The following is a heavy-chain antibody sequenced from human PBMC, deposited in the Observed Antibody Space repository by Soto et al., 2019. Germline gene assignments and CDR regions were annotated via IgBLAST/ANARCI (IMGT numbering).Heavy chain of an antibody. V-gene: IGHV1-2*02. CDR1: GYTFTGHY. CDR3: GRGRSGQILLFY. D-gene: IGHD6-25*01. J-gene: IGHJ4*02. CDR2: IGPETGAT. Sequence: ASVKVSCKASGYTFTGHYIHWVRQAPEQGPEWMGEIGPETGATRYAQKFRGRVTMTRDMSITTVYMELNNLSPDDTAVYYCGRGRSGQILLFYSGQGTSVTVSS.